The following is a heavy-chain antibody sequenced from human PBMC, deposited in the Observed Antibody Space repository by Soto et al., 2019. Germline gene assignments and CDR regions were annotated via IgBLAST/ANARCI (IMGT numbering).Heavy chain of an antibody. J-gene: IGHJ6*02. D-gene: IGHD2-2*01. V-gene: IGHV3-49*03. Sequence: PGGSLRLSCTASGFTFGDYAMSWFRQAPGKGLEWVGFIRSKAYGGTTEYAASVKGRFTISRDDSKSIAYLQMNSLKTEDTAVYYCTRDRSRFHCSSTSCYYPYGMDVWGQGTTVTVSS. CDR2: IRSKAYGGTT. CDR3: TRDRSRFHCSSTSCYYPYGMDV. CDR1: GFTFGDYA.